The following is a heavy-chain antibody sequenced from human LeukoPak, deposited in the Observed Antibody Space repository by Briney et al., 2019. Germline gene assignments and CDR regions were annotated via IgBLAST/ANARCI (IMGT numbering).Heavy chain of an antibody. D-gene: IGHD3-16*01. J-gene: IGHJ5*02. CDR1: GFTFSSYA. V-gene: IGHV3-23*01. Sequence: PGGSLRLSCAAPGFTFSSYAMGWVRQAPGKGLEWVSAISGSGGSTYYADSVKGRFTISRDNSKNTLYLQMNSLRAEDTAVYYCAKDRWVGGNWFDPWGQGTLVTVSS. CDR2: ISGSGGST. CDR3: AKDRWVGGNWFDP.